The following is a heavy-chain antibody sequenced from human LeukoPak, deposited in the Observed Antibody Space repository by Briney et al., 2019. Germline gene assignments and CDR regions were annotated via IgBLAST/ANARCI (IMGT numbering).Heavy chain of an antibody. CDR1: GGTFSSYA. CDR2: IIPIFGTA. J-gene: IGHJ6*04. Sequence: SVKVSCKASGGTFSSYAISWVRQAPGQGLEWMGGIIPIFGTANYAQKFQGRVTITADESTSTAYMELSSLRSEDTAVYYCASRPDRYYYYYGMDVWGKGTTVTVSS. CDR3: ASRPDRYYYYYGMDV. D-gene: IGHD1-14*01. V-gene: IGHV1-69*01.